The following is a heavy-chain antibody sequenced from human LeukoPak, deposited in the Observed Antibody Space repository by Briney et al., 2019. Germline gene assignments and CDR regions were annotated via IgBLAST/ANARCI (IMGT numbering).Heavy chain of an antibody. CDR2: IYHSGST. D-gene: IGHD1-26*01. CDR3: ARGSVTRGSYFGGSDY. J-gene: IGHJ4*02. V-gene: IGHV4-30-2*01. CDR1: GGSISSGGYS. Sequence: SETLSLTWAVSGGSISSGGYSWSWIRQPPGKGLEWIGYIYHSGSTYYNPSLKSRVTISVDTSKNQFSLKLSSVTAADTAVYYCARGSVTRGSYFGGSDYWGQGTLVTVSS.